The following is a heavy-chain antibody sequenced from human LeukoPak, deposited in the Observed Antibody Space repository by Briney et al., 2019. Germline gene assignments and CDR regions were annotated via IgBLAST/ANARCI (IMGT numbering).Heavy chain of an antibody. V-gene: IGHV4-34*01. J-gene: IGHJ4*02. CDR1: GGSFSGYY. CDR3: ARRYCSSTSCYQDY. Sequence: SETLPLTCAVYGGSFSGYYWSWIRQPPGKGLEWIGEINHSGSSNYNPSLKSRVTISVDTSKNQFSLKLSSVTAADTAVYYCARRYCSSTSCYQDYWGQGTLVTVSS. D-gene: IGHD2-2*01. CDR2: INHSGSS.